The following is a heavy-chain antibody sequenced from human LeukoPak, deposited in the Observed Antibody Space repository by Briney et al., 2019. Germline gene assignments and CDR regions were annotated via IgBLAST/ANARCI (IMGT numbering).Heavy chain of an antibody. Sequence: GASVKVSCKASGGTFSSYAISWVRQAPGQGLEWMGRIIPIFGTASYAQKFQGRVTITTDESTSTAYMELSSLRSEDTAVYYCARGMVRGVITAYYYYMDVWGKGTTVTVSS. CDR3: ARGMVRGVITAYYYYMDV. CDR2: IIPIFGTA. D-gene: IGHD3-10*01. CDR1: GGTFSSYA. J-gene: IGHJ6*03. V-gene: IGHV1-69*05.